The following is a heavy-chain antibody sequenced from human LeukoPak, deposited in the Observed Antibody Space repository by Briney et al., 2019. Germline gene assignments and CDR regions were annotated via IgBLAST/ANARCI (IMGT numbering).Heavy chain of an antibody. CDR1: GFTFSSYW. V-gene: IGHV3-7*01. CDR2: IKQDGSEK. J-gene: IGHJ4*02. Sequence: GGSLRLSCAASGFTFSSYWVSWVRQAPGKGLEWVANIKQDGSEKYYVDSVKGRFTISRDNAKNSLYLQMNSLRAEDTAVYYCARIDYYDSSGYSYYFDYWGQGTLVAVSS. CDR3: ARIDYYDSSGYSYYFDY. D-gene: IGHD3-22*01.